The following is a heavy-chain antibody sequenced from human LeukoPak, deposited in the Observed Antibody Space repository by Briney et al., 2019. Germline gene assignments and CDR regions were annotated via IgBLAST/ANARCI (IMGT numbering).Heavy chain of an antibody. CDR2: IYYSGST. Sequence: SETLSLTCTVSGGSISSYYWSWVRQPPGKGLEWIGYIYYSGSTNYNPPLNSRVPISVDTSKNQFSLKLSSVTAADTAVYYCARGRDSSGWYVGSWFDPWGQGTLVTVSS. CDR1: GGSISSYY. J-gene: IGHJ5*02. D-gene: IGHD6-19*01. CDR3: ARGRDSSGWYVGSWFDP. V-gene: IGHV4-59*08.